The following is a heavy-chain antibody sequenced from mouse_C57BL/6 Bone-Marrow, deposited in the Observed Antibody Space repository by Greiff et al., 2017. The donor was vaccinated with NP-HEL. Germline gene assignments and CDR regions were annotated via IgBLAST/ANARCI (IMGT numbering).Heavy chain of an antibody. D-gene: IGHD1-1*01. CDR2: IDPSDSYT. J-gene: IGHJ4*01. Sequence: QVQLQQPGAELVRPGTSVKLSCKASGYTFTSYWMHWVKQRPGQGLEWIGVIDPSDSYTNYNQKFKGKATLTVDTSSSTAYMQLSSLTSEDSAVYYCARYYYGSSYHAMDYWGQGTSVTVSS. CDR3: ARYYYGSSYHAMDY. CDR1: GYTFTSYW. V-gene: IGHV1-59*01.